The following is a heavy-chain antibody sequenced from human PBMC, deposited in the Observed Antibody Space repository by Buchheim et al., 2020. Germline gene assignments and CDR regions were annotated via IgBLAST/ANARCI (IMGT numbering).Heavy chain of an antibody. V-gene: IGHV1-69*04. D-gene: IGHD2-15*01. Sequence: QVQLVQSGAEVKKPGSSVKVSCKASGGTFSSYAISWMRQAPGQGLEWMGRIIPILGIANYAQKFQGRVTITADKSTSTASMELSSLRSEDTAVYYCARQFLNCSGGSCYSGHFDYWGQGTL. J-gene: IGHJ4*02. CDR3: ARQFLNCSGGSCYSGHFDY. CDR1: GGTFSSYA. CDR2: IIPILGIA.